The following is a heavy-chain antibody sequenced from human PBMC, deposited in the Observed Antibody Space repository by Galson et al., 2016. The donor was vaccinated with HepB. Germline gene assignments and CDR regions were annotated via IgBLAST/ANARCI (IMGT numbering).Heavy chain of an antibody. Sequence: SLRLSCAASGFSFSNYGMHWVRQAPGKGLEWVAVIWSDGTNKNYADSVQGRFTISRDNSKNTLHLQMNSLRAEDTAVYYCARGDNPDYGDYASAYYYMDVWGKGTTVTVSS. CDR1: GFSFSNYG. CDR2: IWSDGTNK. V-gene: IGHV3-33*01. D-gene: IGHD4-17*01. J-gene: IGHJ6*03. CDR3: ARGDNPDYGDYASAYYYMDV.